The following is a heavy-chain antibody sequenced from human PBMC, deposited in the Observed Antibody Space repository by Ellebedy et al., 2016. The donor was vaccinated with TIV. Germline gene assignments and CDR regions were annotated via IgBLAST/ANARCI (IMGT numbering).Heavy chain of an antibody. Sequence: GESLKISCAASGFMFSHYWMTWVRQAPGKGLEWVANIKQDGSEKYYVDSVKGRFSISRDNTKNSLYLQMNSLTDEDTAVYYCARDQWLGRAYYFDSWGQGTLVTVSS. V-gene: IGHV3-7*01. J-gene: IGHJ4*02. D-gene: IGHD6-19*01. CDR2: IKQDGSEK. CDR1: GFMFSHYW. CDR3: ARDQWLGRAYYFDS.